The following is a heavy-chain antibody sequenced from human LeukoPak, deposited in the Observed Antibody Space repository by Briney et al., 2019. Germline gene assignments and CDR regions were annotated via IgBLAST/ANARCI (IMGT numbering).Heavy chain of an antibody. V-gene: IGHV1-69*13. Sequence: SVKVSCKASGGTFSSYAISWVRQAPGQGLEWMGGIVPIFGTANYAQKFQGRVTITADESTSTAYMELSSLRSEDTAVYYCASGTGSGNPFDYWGQGTLVTVSS. J-gene: IGHJ4*02. CDR3: ASGTGSGNPFDY. D-gene: IGHD3-10*01. CDR2: IVPIFGTA. CDR1: GGTFSSYA.